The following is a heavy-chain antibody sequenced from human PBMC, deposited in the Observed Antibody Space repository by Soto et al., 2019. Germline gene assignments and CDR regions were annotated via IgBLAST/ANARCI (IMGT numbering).Heavy chain of an antibody. D-gene: IGHD6-6*01. CDR1: GFTFSSYG. Sequence: GGSLRLSCAASGFTFSSYGMHWVRQAPGKGLEWVAVISYDGSNKYYADSVKGRFTISRDNSKNTLYLQMNSLRAEDTAVYYCAKDRYSSSRLGGFDPWGQGTLVTVSS. CDR2: ISYDGSNK. J-gene: IGHJ5*02. CDR3: AKDRYSSSRLGGFDP. V-gene: IGHV3-30*18.